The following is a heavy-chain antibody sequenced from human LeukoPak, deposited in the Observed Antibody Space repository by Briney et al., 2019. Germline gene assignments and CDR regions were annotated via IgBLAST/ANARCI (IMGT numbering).Heavy chain of an antibody. CDR2: IYHSGST. D-gene: IGHD2-2*01. CDR1: GGSISSDNW. Sequence: SETLSLTCAVSGGSISSDNWWSWVRQPPGKGLEWIGEIYHSGSTNYNPSLKSRVTISVDKSKNQFSPKLSSVTAADTAVYYCARGDGSCTGTSCYEIDYWGQGTLVTVSS. V-gene: IGHV4-4*02. CDR3: ARGDGSCTGTSCYEIDY. J-gene: IGHJ4*02.